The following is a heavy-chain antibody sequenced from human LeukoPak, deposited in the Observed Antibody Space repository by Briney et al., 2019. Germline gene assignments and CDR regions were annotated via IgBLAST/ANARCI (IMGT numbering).Heavy chain of an antibody. D-gene: IGHD6-19*01. J-gene: IGHJ4*02. CDR3: AREGWDQRDTAAFDR. CDR2: INPNSGDR. CDR1: GYTFTGHY. V-gene: IGHV1-2*02. Sequence: ASVKVSCMASGYTFTGHYMHWARQAPGQGLEWMGWINPNSGDRNSAQKFQGRVTMTRDTSISAVYMELSRLGPDDTAVYYCAREGWDQRDTAAFDRWGQGTLVTVSS.